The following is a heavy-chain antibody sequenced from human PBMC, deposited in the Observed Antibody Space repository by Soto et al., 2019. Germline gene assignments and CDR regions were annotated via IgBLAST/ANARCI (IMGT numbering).Heavy chain of an antibody. D-gene: IGHD3-22*01. Sequence: EVQLVESGGGLVQPGGSLRLSCAASGFTLSDHYIDWVRQAPGRGLEWVGRSRDKPSGYTTQYAASVRGRFTTSREDSKNSVYLQMNSLKSEDTAVYYCVRARYFTDSSGYTRGFDFWGQGTLVNVSS. CDR2: SRDKPSGYTT. CDR3: VRARYFTDSSGYTRGFDF. CDR1: GFTLSDHY. V-gene: IGHV3-72*01. J-gene: IGHJ4*02.